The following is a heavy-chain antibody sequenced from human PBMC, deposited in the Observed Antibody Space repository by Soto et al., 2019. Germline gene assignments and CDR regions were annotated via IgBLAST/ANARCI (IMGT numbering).Heavy chain of an antibody. CDR2: INPNSGAT. CDR1: GYTLTDYY. Sequence: GASVKVSCKASGYTLTDYYMHWVRQAPGQGLEWMGWINPNSGATSYAQRFQGRVTMTRDTSISTAYMELSRLTSDDTAVYYCAREGGDIVQMVYALPWYWGQGTLVTVSS. V-gene: IGHV1-2*02. J-gene: IGHJ4*02. D-gene: IGHD2-8*01. CDR3: AREGGDIVQMVYALPWY.